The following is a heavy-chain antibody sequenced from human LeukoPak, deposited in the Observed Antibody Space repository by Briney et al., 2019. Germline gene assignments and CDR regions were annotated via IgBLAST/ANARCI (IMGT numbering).Heavy chain of an antibody. CDR1: GDSVSNGNYY. D-gene: IGHD2-21*02. V-gene: IGHV4-61*01. Sequence: SETLSLTCTVSGDSVSNGNYYWSWIRQPPGKGLEWIGYIYYSGSTNYNPSLKGRVTISVDTSKNQFSLKLSSVTAADTAVYYCARGKAKPVVVTAIGAFDIWGQGTMVTVSS. CDR3: ARGKAKPVVVTAIGAFDI. CDR2: IYYSGST. J-gene: IGHJ3*02.